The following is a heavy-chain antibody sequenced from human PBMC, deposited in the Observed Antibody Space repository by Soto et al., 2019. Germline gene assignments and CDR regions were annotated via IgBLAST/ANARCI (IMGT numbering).Heavy chain of an antibody. CDR2: IIPILGIA. CDR1: GGTFSSYT. Sequence: SVTVSWQAAGGTFSSYTISWVRQAPGQGLEWMGRIIPILGIANYAQKFQGRVTITADKSTSTAYMELSSLRSEDTAVYYCASSDHLYSSSSDYYYMDVWGKGTTVTVSS. CDR3: ASSDHLYSSSSDYYYMDV. V-gene: IGHV1-69*02. J-gene: IGHJ6*03. D-gene: IGHD6-6*01.